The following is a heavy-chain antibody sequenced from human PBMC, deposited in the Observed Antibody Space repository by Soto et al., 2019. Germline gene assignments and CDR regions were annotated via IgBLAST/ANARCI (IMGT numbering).Heavy chain of an antibody. Sequence: QVQLQESGPGLVKPSGTLSLTCAVSSGSITSSNWWSWVRQPPGKGLEWIGEVSHSGNTNYIPSLKSRVTISVDKSRNQSSLRLNSVTAADMAVYYCARIRYGGYDFDYWGQGTLVTVSS. J-gene: IGHJ4*02. V-gene: IGHV4-4*02. CDR2: VSHSGNT. D-gene: IGHD5-12*01. CDR1: SGSITSSNW. CDR3: ARIRYGGYDFDY.